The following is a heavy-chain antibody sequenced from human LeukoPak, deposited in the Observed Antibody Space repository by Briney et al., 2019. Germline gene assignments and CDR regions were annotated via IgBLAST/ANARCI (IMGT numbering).Heavy chain of an antibody. V-gene: IGHV3-11*04. CDR1: GFTFSDYY. J-gene: IGHJ4*02. Sequence: GGSLRLSCAASGFTFSDYYMSWLRQAPGKGLEWVSYISSSGSTIYYADSVKGRFTISRDNAKNSLYLQMNSLRAEDTAVYCCATSGWYGYYYFDYWGQGTLVTVSS. CDR3: ATSGWYGYYYFDY. CDR2: ISSSGSTI. D-gene: IGHD6-19*01.